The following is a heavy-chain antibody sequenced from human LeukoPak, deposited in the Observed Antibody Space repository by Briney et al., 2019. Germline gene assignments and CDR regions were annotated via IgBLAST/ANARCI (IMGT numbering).Heavy chain of an antibody. Sequence: GESLKISCKASGYSFTNYWVGWVRQMPGKGLEWMGIIYPGDFDTRYSASFQGQVTISVDKSITTAYLQWSSLKASDTAMYYCARHGIVGATTPDYWGQGTLVTVSS. J-gene: IGHJ4*02. CDR3: ARHGIVGATTPDY. V-gene: IGHV5-51*01. CDR2: IYPGDFDT. CDR1: GYSFTNYW. D-gene: IGHD1-26*01.